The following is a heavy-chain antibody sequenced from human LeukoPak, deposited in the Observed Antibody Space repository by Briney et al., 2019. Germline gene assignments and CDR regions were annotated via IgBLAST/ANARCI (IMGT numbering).Heavy chain of an antibody. D-gene: IGHD2-15*01. CDR1: GGSISSSSYY. CDR2: INHSGST. CDR3: ALVVAATMVDY. V-gene: IGHV4-39*07. Sequence: SETLSLTCTVSGGSISSSSYYWIWIRQPPGKGLEWIGEINHSGSTNYNPSLKSRVTISVDTSKNQFSLKLSSVTAADTAVYYCALVVAATMVDYWGQGTLVTVSS. J-gene: IGHJ4*02.